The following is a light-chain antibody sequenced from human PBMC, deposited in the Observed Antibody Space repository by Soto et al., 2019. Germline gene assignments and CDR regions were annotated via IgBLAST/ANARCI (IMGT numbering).Light chain of an antibody. CDR3: QQYASSPEIS. Sequence: DIVLTQSPGTLSLSPGERATLSCRASQSIRDRYLAWYQQKPGQAPRLLIYGASTRATGIPDRFSGSGSATEFTITISRLEPEDFAVHYCQQYASSPEISFGPGTKVDIK. CDR2: GAS. J-gene: IGKJ3*01. V-gene: IGKV3-20*01. CDR1: QSIRDRY.